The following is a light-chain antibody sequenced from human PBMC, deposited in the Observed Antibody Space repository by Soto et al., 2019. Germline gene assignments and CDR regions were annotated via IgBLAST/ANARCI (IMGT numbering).Light chain of an antibody. CDR2: AAS. Sequence: IQMTQSPSSLSASVGDRVTITCLAAESISRHLNWYQQKPGRAPDLLIYAASTLQNGVPSRFTGSGSGTEFTLTITGLQLEDFATYYCQQDYSTLATFGQGTRLEIK. V-gene: IGKV1-39*01. CDR1: ESISRH. J-gene: IGKJ5*01. CDR3: QQDYSTLAT.